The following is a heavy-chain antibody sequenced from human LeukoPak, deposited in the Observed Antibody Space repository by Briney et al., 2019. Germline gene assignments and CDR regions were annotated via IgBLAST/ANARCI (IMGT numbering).Heavy chain of an antibody. J-gene: IGHJ4*02. CDR3: ARDKIVGPTTLDY. CDR2: INPNSGGT. Sequence: ASVKVSCKASGYTFTGYYIHWVRQAPGQGLEWMGRINPNSGGTNYAQKFQGRVTMTRDTSVRTTYMELSRLRSDDTAVYYCARDKIVGPTTLDYWGQGTLVTVSS. V-gene: IGHV1-2*06. CDR1: GYTFTGYY. D-gene: IGHD1-26*01.